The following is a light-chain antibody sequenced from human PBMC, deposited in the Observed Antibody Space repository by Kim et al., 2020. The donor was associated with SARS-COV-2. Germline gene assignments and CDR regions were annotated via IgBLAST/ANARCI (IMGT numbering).Light chain of an antibody. CDR3: QHYGSSPTWT. J-gene: IGKJ1*01. Sequence: PGERATLSCRASQSVSNSDLAWYQQKPGQAPRLLIYGASSRATGIPDRFSGSGSETDFTLTISRLEPEDFAVYYCQHYGSSPTWTFGQGTKV. V-gene: IGKV3-20*01. CDR1: QSVSNSD. CDR2: GAS.